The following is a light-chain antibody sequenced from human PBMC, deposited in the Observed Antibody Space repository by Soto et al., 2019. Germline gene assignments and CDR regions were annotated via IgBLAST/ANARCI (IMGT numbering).Light chain of an antibody. V-gene: IGKV3-15*01. CDR2: GAS. CDR1: QSVSSS. Sequence: EIVMTQSPVTLSVSPGERATLSCRASQSVSSSLAWFQQKPGQAPRLLIYGASTRATGIPARFSGSGSGTEFTLTISSLQSEDLAVYYCQQYNNWPRTFGQGTKLEMK. CDR3: QQYNNWPRT. J-gene: IGKJ2*01.